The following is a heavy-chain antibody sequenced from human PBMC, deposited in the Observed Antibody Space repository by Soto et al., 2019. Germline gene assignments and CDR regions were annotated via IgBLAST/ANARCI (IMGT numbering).Heavy chain of an antibody. CDR2: IIPIFGTA. Sequence: SVKVSCKASGVTFSRYAISWVRQAPGQGLEWMGGIIPIFGTANYAQKFQGRVTITADKSTSTAYMELSSLRSEDTAVYYCARVGVYSSSWSHWGQGTLVTVSS. D-gene: IGHD6-13*01. J-gene: IGHJ1*01. CDR1: GVTFSRYA. CDR3: ARVGVYSSSWSH. V-gene: IGHV1-69*06.